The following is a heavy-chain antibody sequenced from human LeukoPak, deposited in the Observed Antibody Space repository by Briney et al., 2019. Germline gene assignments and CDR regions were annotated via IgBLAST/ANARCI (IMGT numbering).Heavy chain of an antibody. CDR3: ASTFWRDTAMVVAYYMDV. V-gene: IGHV4-39*07. D-gene: IGHD5-18*01. CDR1: GGSFNRNSYY. Sequence: SETLSLTCTVSGGSFNRNSYYWDWIRQPPGRGLEWIGGISYSGLTHYNPSLKSRVTISVDTSKNQFSLKLSSVTAADTAVYYCASTFWRDTAMVVAYYMDVWGKGTTVTVSS. CDR2: ISYSGLT. J-gene: IGHJ6*03.